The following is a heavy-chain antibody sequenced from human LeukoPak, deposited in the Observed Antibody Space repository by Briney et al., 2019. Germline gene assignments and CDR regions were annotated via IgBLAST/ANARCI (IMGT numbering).Heavy chain of an antibody. CDR2: IRSKTVGGTT. V-gene: IGHV3-15*01. CDR1: GFIFTNAW. Sequence: GGSLRLSCAASGFIFTNAWMSWVRQTPGKGLEWVGRIRSKTVGGTTDYAAPVKGRFTVSRDDSKNTFYLEMNSLKTEDTAVYYCTTDMGISGTTDLDYWGQGTLVTVSS. D-gene: IGHD1-20*01. J-gene: IGHJ4*02. CDR3: TTDMGISGTTDLDY.